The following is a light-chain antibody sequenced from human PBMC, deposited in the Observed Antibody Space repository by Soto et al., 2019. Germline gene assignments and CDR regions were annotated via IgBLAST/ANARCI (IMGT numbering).Light chain of an antibody. CDR3: QQYYSTPWT. Sequence: DIVMTQSPDSLAVSLGERATINCKSSQSFLYSSNNKNYLAWYQQKPGQPPKLLIYWASTRESGVPDRFSGSGSGTDFTLTISSLQAEDVAVYYCQQYYSTPWTFGQGTKVDNK. CDR2: WAS. J-gene: IGKJ1*01. CDR1: QSFLYSSNNKNY. V-gene: IGKV4-1*01.